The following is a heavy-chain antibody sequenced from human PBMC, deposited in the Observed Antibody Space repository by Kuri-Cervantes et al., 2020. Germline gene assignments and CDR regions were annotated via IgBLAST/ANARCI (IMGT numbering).Heavy chain of an antibody. CDR3: ARGRDGYNLRGGTEIDY. Sequence: ASVKVSCKASGDTFTSYYMHWVRQAPGQGLEWMGIINPSGGSTSYAQKFQGRVTMTRDTSTSTVYMELSSLRSEDTAVYYCARGRDGYNLRGGTEIDYWGQGTLVTVSS. CDR1: GDTFTSYY. V-gene: IGHV1-46*01. CDR2: INPSGGST. J-gene: IGHJ4*02. D-gene: IGHD5-24*01.